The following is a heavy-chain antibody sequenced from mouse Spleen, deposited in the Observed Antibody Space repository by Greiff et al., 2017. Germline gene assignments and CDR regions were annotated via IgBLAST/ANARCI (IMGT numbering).Heavy chain of an antibody. CDR3: ARSYTYYFDY. CDR1: GYAFSSYW. D-gene: IGHD2-12*01. V-gene: IGHV1-80*01. Sequence: VMLVESGAELVKPGASVKISCKASGYAFSSYWMNWVKQRPGKGLEWIGQIYPGDGDTNYNGKFKGKATLTADKSSSTAYMQLSSLTSEDSAVYFCARSYTYYFDYWGQGTTLTVSS. CDR2: IYPGDGDT. J-gene: IGHJ2*01.